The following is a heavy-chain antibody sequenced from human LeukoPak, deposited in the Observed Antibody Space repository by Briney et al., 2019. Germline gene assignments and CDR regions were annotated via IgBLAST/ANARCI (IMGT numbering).Heavy chain of an antibody. CDR1: GFTFSSSA. D-gene: IGHD3-3*01. Sequence: PGGSLRLSCAASGFTFSSSAMHWDRQAPGKGLEWVAVISYDESNKYYGDDVKGRFTISRDNSKNTLYLHMSSLRAEDTAVYYCARGTDTKPFWSGYWVDVWGQGTTVTVSS. V-gene: IGHV3-30*03. CDR2: ISYDESNK. CDR3: ARGTDTKPFWSGYWVDV. J-gene: IGHJ6*02.